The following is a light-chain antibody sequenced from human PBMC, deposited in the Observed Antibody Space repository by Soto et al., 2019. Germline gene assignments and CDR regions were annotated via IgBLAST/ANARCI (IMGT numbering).Light chain of an antibody. Sequence: DIVMTQTPLSSPVTLGQPASISCRSSQSVVHSDGNTYLSWLQQRPGQPPRPLIYQVSKRFSGVPDRFSGSGAGTDFTLKISREEAEDVGVYYCMQVTEFPRTFGQGTKVEIK. J-gene: IGKJ1*01. CDR3: MQVTEFPRT. CDR1: QSVVHSDGNTY. CDR2: QVS. V-gene: IGKV2-24*01.